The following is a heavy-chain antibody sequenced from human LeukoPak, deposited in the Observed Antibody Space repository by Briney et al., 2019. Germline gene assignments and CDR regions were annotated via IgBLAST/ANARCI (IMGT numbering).Heavy chain of an antibody. CDR2: IYSGGST. Sequence: GGSLRLSCAASGLTFSNSGMSWVRQAPGKGLEWVSVIYSGGSTYYADSVKGRFTISRDNSKNTLYLQMNSLRAEDTAVYYCARDGLAGMFDYWGQGTLVTVSS. CDR1: GLTFSNSG. CDR3: ARDGLAGMFDY. J-gene: IGHJ4*02. D-gene: IGHD6-19*01. V-gene: IGHV3-66*01.